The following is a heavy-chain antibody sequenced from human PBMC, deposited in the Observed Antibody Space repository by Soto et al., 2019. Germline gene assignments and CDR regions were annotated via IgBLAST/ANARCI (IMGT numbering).Heavy chain of an antibody. CDR1: GGSISSSSYY. D-gene: IGHD3-10*01. Sequence: SETLSLTCTVSGGSISSSSYYWGWTRQPPRKGLEWIGSIYYSGSTYYNPSLKSRVTISVDTSKNQFSLKLSSVTAADTAVYYCARQQTSMVRGVMTAFDYWGQGTLVTVSS. CDR3: ARQQTSMVRGVMTAFDY. J-gene: IGHJ4*02. V-gene: IGHV4-39*01. CDR2: IYYSGST.